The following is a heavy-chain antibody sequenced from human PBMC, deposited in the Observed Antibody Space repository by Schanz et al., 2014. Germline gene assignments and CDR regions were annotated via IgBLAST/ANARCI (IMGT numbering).Heavy chain of an antibody. CDR1: GDSISNYY. J-gene: IGHJ4*02. CDR2: IYYSGIT. Sequence: QLELQESGPGLVKPSETLSLTCSVSGDSISNYYWNWVRQPPGKGLEWVGSIYYSGITYNNPSLKGGPPSPVDTSKTQFSLKLSSVTAADTALYYCARHMGRLSSSRGNYFDYWGQGTLVTVSS. V-gene: IGHV4-39*01. D-gene: IGHD6-13*01. CDR3: ARHMGRLSSSRGNYFDY.